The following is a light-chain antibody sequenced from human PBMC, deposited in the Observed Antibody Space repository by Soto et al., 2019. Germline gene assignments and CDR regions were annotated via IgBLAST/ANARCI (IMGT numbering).Light chain of an antibody. CDR2: DDN. V-gene: IGLV1-51*01. CDR1: SSNIGGNS. CDR3: GSWDSSLSAYV. Sequence: VLTQPPSVSSAPGQKVTISCSGSSSNIGGNSVSWYQQLPGTAPKLLIYDDNKRPSGIPDRFSGSKSGTSATLGITGFQTGDEADYYCGSWDSSLSAYVFGTGTKVTVL. J-gene: IGLJ1*01.